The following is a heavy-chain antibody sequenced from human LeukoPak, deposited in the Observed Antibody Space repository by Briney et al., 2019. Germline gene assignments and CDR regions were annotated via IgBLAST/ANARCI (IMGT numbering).Heavy chain of an antibody. V-gene: IGHV1-69*06. CDR2: IIPIFGTA. J-gene: IGHJ6*04. Sequence: SVKVSCKASGGTFSSYAISWVRQAPGQGLEWMGGIIPIFGTANYAQKFQGRVTITADKSTSTAYMELSSLRSEDTAVYYCARDGRGIWGAVVVAASYGMDVRGKGTTVTVSS. D-gene: IGHD2-15*01. CDR3: ARDGRGIWGAVVVAASYGMDV. CDR1: GGTFSSYA.